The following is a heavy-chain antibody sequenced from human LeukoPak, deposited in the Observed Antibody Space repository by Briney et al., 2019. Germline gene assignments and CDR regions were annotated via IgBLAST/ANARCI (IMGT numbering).Heavy chain of an antibody. CDR3: AREVAVAGTNYFDY. V-gene: IGHV4-4*02. Sequence: PSGTLSLTCAVSGGSISNSNWWSWVRQPPGKGLEWIGEIYHSGSTNYNPSLKSRVTISVDKSKNQFSLKLSSVTAADTAVYYCAREVAVAGTNYFDYWGQGTLVTVSS. D-gene: IGHD6-19*01. J-gene: IGHJ4*02. CDR2: IYHSGST. CDR1: GGSISNSNW.